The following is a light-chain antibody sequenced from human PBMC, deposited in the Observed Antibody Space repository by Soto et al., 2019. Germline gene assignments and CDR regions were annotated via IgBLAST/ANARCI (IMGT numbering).Light chain of an antibody. J-gene: IGLJ1*01. CDR2: DVS. V-gene: IGLV2-14*03. CDR3: TSYASSRTYV. CDR1: SSDVGGYNH. Sequence: QSALTQPASVSGSPGQSITISCTGTSSDVGGYNHVSWYQQHPGKAPKLMIYDVSNRPSGVSNRFFGSKSDNTASLTISGLQAEDEADYYCTSYASSRTYVFGTRTKVTVL.